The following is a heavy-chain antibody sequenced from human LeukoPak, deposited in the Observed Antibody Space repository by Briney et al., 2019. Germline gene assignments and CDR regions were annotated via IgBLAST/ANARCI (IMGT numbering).Heavy chain of an antibody. D-gene: IGHD3-10*01. V-gene: IGHV4-59*01. Sequence: PSETLSLTCTVSGGSISSYYWSWIRQPPGKGLEWVGYIYYSGSTNYNPSLKSRVAISVDTSKNQFSLKLSSVTAADTAVYYCARDRAITMVRGVIIGGGSSIDYWGQGTLVTVSS. J-gene: IGHJ4*02. CDR2: IYYSGST. CDR3: ARDRAITMVRGVIIGGGSSIDY. CDR1: GGSISSYY.